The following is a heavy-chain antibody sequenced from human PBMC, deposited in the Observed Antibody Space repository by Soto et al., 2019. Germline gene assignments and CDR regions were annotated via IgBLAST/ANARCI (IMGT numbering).Heavy chain of an antibody. CDR1: GFTFSSYG. Sequence: LRLSCAASGFTFSSYGMHWVRQAPGKGLEWVAVIWYDGSNKYYADSVKGRFTISRDNSRNTLYLQMNSLRAEDTAVYYCARPYYYDSSGHYYYFDYWGQVTLVIVSS. CDR2: IWYDGSNK. V-gene: IGHV3-33*01. CDR3: ARPYYYDSSGHYYYFDY. J-gene: IGHJ4*02. D-gene: IGHD3-22*01.